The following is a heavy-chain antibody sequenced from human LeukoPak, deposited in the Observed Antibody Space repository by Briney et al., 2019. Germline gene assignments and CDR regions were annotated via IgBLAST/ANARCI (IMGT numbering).Heavy chain of an antibody. V-gene: IGHV3-9*01. CDR3: AKDRTAAVYYGMDV. CDR1: GFTFDDYA. D-gene: IGHD6-13*01. CDR2: ISWNSGSI. J-gene: IGHJ6*02. Sequence: GRSLRLSCAASGFTFDDYAMHWVRRAPGKGLEWVSGISWNSGSIGYADSVKGRFTISRDNAKNSLYLQMNSLRAEDAALYYCAKDRTAAVYYGMDVWGQGTTVTVSS.